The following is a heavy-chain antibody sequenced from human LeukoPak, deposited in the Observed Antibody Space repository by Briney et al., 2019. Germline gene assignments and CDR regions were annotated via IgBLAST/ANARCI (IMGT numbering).Heavy chain of an antibody. Sequence: PSETLSLTCTVSGGSISTGSYYWSWIRQPAGKGLEWIGHIYTSGSTYYNPSLKSRVTISVDTSKNQFSLKLSSVTAADTAVYYCARVLGYYYCMDVWGKGTTVTVSS. J-gene: IGHJ6*03. CDR1: GGSISTGSYY. V-gene: IGHV4-61*09. CDR2: IYTSGST. CDR3: ARVLGYYYCMDV.